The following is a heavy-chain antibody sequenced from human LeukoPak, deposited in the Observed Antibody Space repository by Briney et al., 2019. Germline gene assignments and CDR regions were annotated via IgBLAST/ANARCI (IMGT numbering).Heavy chain of an antibody. Sequence: ASVTVSCEASGYTFINYDINWVRQADGQGLEWMGWMNPNSGNTGYAQKFQGRVTITRNTSINTAYMELSSLSSEDTAVYYCARMNKSDIRNWFDPWGQGTLVTVSS. CDR2: MNPNSGNT. V-gene: IGHV1-8*03. CDR3: ARMNKSDIRNWFDP. J-gene: IGHJ5*02. D-gene: IGHD1/OR15-1a*01. CDR1: GYTFINYD.